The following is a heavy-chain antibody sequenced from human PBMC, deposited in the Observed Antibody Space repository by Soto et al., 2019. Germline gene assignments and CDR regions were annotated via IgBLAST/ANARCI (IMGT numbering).Heavy chain of an antibody. CDR1: GFTFSSYA. Sequence: GESLKISCAASGFTFSSYAMSWVRQAPGKGLEWVSGISGSGGSTYYADSVKGRFTISRDNSKNTLYLQMNSLRAEDTAVYYCAKELRGYCSDSSCYPSWGQGSLVTVSS. CDR2: ISGSGGST. J-gene: IGHJ5*02. V-gene: IGHV3-23*01. D-gene: IGHD2-15*01. CDR3: AKELRGYCSDSSCYPS.